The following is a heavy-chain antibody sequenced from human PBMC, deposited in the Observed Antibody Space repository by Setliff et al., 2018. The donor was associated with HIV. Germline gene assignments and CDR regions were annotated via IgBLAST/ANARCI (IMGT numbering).Heavy chain of an antibody. CDR3: AGAVAASATSVVDY. V-gene: IGHV4-4*02. CDR2: ISQSGKT. Sequence: KPSETLSLTCAVSADSIGTNHWWNWVRQPPGKGLEWIGEISQSGKTNYHPSLKSRITISMEASKTHFSLTLNSVTAADTAVYYCAGAVAASATSVVDYWGQGIQVTVSS. CDR1: ADSIGTNHW. J-gene: IGHJ4*02. D-gene: IGHD6-13*01.